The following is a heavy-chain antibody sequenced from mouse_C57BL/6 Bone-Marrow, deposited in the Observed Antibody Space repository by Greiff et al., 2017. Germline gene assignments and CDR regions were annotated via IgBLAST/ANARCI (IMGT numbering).Heavy chain of an antibody. V-gene: IGHV5-6*01. CDR3: ARVDGYWYYFDY. CDR2: ISSGGSYT. D-gene: IGHD2-3*01. CDR1: GFTFSSYG. Sequence: EVQVVESGGDLVKPGGSLKLSCAASGFTFSSYGMSWVRQTPDKRLEWVATISSGGSYTYYPDSVKGRFTISRDNAKNTLYLQMSSLKSEDTAMYYCARVDGYWYYFDYWGQGTTLTVSS. J-gene: IGHJ2*01.